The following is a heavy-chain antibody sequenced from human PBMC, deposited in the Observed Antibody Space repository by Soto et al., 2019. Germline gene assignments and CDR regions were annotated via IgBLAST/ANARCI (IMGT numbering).Heavy chain of an antibody. V-gene: IGHV3-30-3*01. Sequence: QVQLVESGGGVVQPGRSLRLSCAASGFTFSSYAMHWVRQAPGKGLERVAVISYDGSNKYYADSVKGRFTISRDNSKNTRYLQMNSLRAEDTAVYYWATPKVHGLLGSVVLAMDVWGQGTTVTVSS. D-gene: IGHD1-1*01. J-gene: IGHJ6*02. CDR2: ISYDGSNK. CDR3: ATPKVHGLLGSVVLAMDV. CDR1: GFTFSSYA.